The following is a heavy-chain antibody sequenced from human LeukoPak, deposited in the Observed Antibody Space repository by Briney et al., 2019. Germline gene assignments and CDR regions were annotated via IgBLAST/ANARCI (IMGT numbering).Heavy chain of an antibody. V-gene: IGHV1-18*01. Sequence: ASVKVSCKASGYTFTSYGISWVRQAPGQGLEWIGWISAYNGNTNYAQKLQGRGTLTTDTSTSTPSTERRTLRSDNTAVYYCVTGHYVWGQGTLVTASS. CDR1: GYTFTSYG. CDR2: ISAYNGNT. J-gene: IGHJ4*01. CDR3: VTGHYV. D-gene: IGHD3-9*01.